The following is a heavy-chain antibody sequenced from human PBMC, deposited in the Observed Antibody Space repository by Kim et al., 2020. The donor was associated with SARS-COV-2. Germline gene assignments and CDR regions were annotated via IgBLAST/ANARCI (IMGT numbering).Heavy chain of an antibody. D-gene: IGHD3-3*02. CDR2: T. V-gene: IGHV3-74*01. CDR3: ARGLAMNWFDP. J-gene: IGHJ5*02. Sequence: TRYADSVKGRFTISRDNAKNTLYVQMNSLRAEDTAVYYCARGLAMNWFDPWGQGTLVTVSS.